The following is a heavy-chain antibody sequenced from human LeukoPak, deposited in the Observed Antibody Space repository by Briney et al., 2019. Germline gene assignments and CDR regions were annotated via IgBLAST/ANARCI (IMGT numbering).Heavy chain of an antibody. D-gene: IGHD3-10*01. CDR3: AGVHVTVGSFY. CDR2: IRYDGSNK. J-gene: IGHJ4*02. V-gene: IGHV3-30*02. Sequence: GGSLRFSCAASGFTFSGYGMHWVRQAPGKGLEWVTYIRYDGSNKYYADSVKGRFTISRDNSKNTLYLQMDSLTTEDTAVYYCAGVHVTVGSFYWGQGTLVTVSS. CDR1: GFTFSGYG.